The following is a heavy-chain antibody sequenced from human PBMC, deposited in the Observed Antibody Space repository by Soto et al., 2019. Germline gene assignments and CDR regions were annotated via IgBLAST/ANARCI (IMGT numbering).Heavy chain of an antibody. J-gene: IGHJ6*02. CDR2: IYPGDSDT. CDR3: AGGGVRGVITRTRDYYGMDI. V-gene: IGHV5-51*01. CDR1: GYSFTSYW. D-gene: IGHD3-10*01. Sequence: GESLKISCKGSGYSFTSYWIGWVRQMPGKGLEWMGIIYPGDSDTRYSPSFQGQVTISADKSISTAYLQWSSLKASDTAMYYCAGGGVRGVITRTRDYYGMDIWGQGTTVTVSS.